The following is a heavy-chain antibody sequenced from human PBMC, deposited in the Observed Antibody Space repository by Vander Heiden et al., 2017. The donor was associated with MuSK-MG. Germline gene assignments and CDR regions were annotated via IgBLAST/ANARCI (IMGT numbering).Heavy chain of an antibody. Sequence: QVQLQESGPGLVKPSGTLSLTCAVSGGAISSSYLWTWVRQPPEKGLEGIGEISHTGSTNYNPALKSRVTISVDKSTNQFSLKVSSVTAADTAVYYCARGGAVRFDPWGQGTLVTVSS. CDR2: ISHTGST. CDR3: ARGGAVRFDP. V-gene: IGHV4-4*02. J-gene: IGHJ5*02. D-gene: IGHD6-19*01. CDR1: GGAISSSYL.